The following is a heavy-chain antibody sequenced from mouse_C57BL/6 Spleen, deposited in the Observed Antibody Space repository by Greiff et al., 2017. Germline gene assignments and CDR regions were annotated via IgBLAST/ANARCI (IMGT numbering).Heavy chain of an antibody. V-gene: IGHV1-82*01. CDR1: GYAFSSSW. CDR3: ASYGNYLYYFDY. CDR2: IYPGDGDT. D-gene: IGHD2-1*01. J-gene: IGHJ2*01. Sequence: QVQLKQSGPELVKPGASVKISCKASGYAFSSSWMNWVKQRPGKGLEWIGRIYPGDGDTNYNGKFKGKATLTADKSSSTAYMQLSSLTSEDSAVYFCASYGNYLYYFDYWGQGTTLTVSS.